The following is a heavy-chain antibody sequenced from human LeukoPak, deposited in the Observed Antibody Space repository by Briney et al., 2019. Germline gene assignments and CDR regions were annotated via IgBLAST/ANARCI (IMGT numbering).Heavy chain of an antibody. CDR3: ARFNSGSYQHYFDY. V-gene: IGHV4-39*07. J-gene: IGHJ4*02. D-gene: IGHD1-26*01. CDR1: GGSIIISTYY. CDR2: IYYSGST. Sequence: PDTRSRNHTNTGGSIIISTYYWGWIRQPPGKGLEWIGSIYYSGSTYYNPTPKSRVTISVDTSKNQFSLKLSSVTAADTAVYYCARFNSGSYQHYFDYWGQGTLVTVSS.